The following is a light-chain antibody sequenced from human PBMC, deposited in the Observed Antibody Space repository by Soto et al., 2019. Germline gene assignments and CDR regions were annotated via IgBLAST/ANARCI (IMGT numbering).Light chain of an antibody. V-gene: IGLV2-14*01. CDR3: SSYTTSTTWV. J-gene: IGLJ3*02. CDR1: NSDVGRYND. Sequence: QSVLTQPASVSGSPGQSITISCTGTNSDVGRYNDVSWYQQHPGKAPKLMIYEVTNRPSGVSNRFSAAKSGNTASLTISGLQADDEADYYCSSYTTSTTWVFGGGTKLTVL. CDR2: EVT.